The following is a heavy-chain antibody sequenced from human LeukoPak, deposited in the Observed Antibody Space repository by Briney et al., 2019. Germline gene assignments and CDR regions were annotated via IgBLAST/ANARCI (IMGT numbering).Heavy chain of an antibody. Sequence: SETLSLTCTVSGGSISSSSYYWGWIRQPPGKGLEWIGSICYSGSTYYNPSLKSRVTISVDTSKNQFSLKLSSVTAADTAVYYCASQYCSGGSCYPPGAFDIWGQGTMVTVSS. CDR2: ICYSGST. CDR1: GGSISSSSYY. V-gene: IGHV4-39*07. D-gene: IGHD2-15*01. CDR3: ASQYCSGGSCYPPGAFDI. J-gene: IGHJ3*02.